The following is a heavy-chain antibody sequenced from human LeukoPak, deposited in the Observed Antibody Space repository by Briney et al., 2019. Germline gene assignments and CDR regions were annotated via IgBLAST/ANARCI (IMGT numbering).Heavy chain of an antibody. V-gene: IGHV4-38-2*02. Sequence: PSETLSLTCTVSGYSISSGYYWGWIRQPPGKGLEWIGSIYHSGSTYYNPSLKSRVTISVDTSKNQFSLKLISVTAADTAVYYCARATGIAAAGIVDAFDVWGQGTMLTVSS. CDR1: GYSISSGYY. J-gene: IGHJ3*01. CDR2: IYHSGST. CDR3: ARATGIAAAGIVDAFDV. D-gene: IGHD6-25*01.